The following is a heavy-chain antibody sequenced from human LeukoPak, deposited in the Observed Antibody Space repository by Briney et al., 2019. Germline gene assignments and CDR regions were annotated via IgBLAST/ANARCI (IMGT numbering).Heavy chain of an antibody. D-gene: IGHD1-26*01. CDR3: ARAGATHWFDP. V-gene: IGHV4-30-4*08. J-gene: IGHJ5*02. CDR1: GGSISSGDYY. Sequence: PSQTLSLTCAVSGGSISSGDYYWSWIRQPPGKGLEWIGYIYYSGSTYYNLSLKGRVTISVDTSKNQFSLKLTSVTAADTAVYYCARAGATHWFDPWGQGTLVTVSS. CDR2: IYYSGST.